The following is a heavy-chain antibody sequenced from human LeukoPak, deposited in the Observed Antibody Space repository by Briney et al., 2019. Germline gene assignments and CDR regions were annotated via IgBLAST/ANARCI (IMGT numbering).Heavy chain of an antibody. D-gene: IGHD3-3*01. J-gene: IGHJ3*02. CDR1: GFTFSSYA. CDR3: AKEETYYDFWSGYPDAFDI. Sequence: GGSLRLSCAASGFTFSSYAMSWVRQAPGKGLEWVSAISGSGGGTYYADSVKGRFTISRDNSKNTLYLQMNSLRAEDTAVYYCAKEETYYDFWSGYPDAFDIWGQGTMVTVSS. CDR2: ISGSGGGT. V-gene: IGHV3-23*01.